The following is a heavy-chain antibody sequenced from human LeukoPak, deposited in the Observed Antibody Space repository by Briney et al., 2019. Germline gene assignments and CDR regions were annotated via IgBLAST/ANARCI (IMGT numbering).Heavy chain of an antibody. Sequence: GGPLRFSLAPPDFPFGSYAMHGVAQAPAKGLGGGAFLRYDGSNKYYADSVKGRFTISRDNSKNTLYLQMNSLRAEDTAVYYCAKDRASGWYLYGIEYWGQGTLVTVSS. CDR3: AKDRASGWYLYGIEY. CDR1: DFPFGSYA. V-gene: IGHV3-30*02. CDR2: LRYDGSNK. D-gene: IGHD6-19*01. J-gene: IGHJ4*02.